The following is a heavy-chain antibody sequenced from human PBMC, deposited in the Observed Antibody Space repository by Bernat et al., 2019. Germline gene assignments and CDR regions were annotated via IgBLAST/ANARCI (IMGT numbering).Heavy chain of an antibody. CDR2: VSSDGRKT. D-gene: IGHD3-16*01. Sequence: LVESGGGVVQPGTSLRVSGKGSGFTFSGYPIHWVRRAPGKGPEWVADVSSDGRKTYYADSMKGRFTVSRDNSNNVVYLQMDSLRVDDTSVYSCARGVGGKDTGWYVDLWGRGTLVTVS. CDR3: ARGVGGKDTGWYVDL. CDR1: GFTFSGYP. V-gene: IGHV3-30*04. J-gene: IGHJ2*01.